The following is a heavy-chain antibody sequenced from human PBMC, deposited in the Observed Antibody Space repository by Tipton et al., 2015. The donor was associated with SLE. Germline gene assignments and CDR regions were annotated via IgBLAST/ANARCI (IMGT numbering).Heavy chain of an antibody. CDR3: ASSQRGGYYTTYDY. J-gene: IGHJ4*02. CDR2: IYHSGST. D-gene: IGHD3-3*01. V-gene: IGHV4-34*01. CDR1: GFTFSSYS. Sequence: LRLSCAASGFTFSSYSMNWVRQAPGKGLEWIGEIYHSGSTNYNPSLKSRVTISVDTSKNELSLRMTSVTAADTAVYYCASSQRGGYYTTYDYWGQGTLVTVSS.